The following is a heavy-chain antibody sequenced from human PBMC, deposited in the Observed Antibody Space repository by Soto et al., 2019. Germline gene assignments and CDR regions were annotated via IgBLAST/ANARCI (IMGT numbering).Heavy chain of an antibody. Sequence: QVQLVQSGAEVKKPGASVKVSCKASGYTFTSYGISWVRQAPGQGLEWMGWISAYNGNTNYAQKLQGRVTMTTDTSTSTAYMELRRLRSDDTAVYYCATTNIVVVPAAPDFDYWGQGTLVTVSS. CDR3: ATTNIVVVPAAPDFDY. V-gene: IGHV1-18*01. J-gene: IGHJ4*02. D-gene: IGHD2-2*01. CDR2: ISAYNGNT. CDR1: GYTFTSYG.